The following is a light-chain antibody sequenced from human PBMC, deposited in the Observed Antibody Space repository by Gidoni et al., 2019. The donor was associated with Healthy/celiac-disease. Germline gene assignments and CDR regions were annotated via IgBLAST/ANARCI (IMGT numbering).Light chain of an antibody. CDR1: PGISSY. J-gene: IGKJ1*01. Sequence: DFQIPQSPSSLSASVGASVTLTCRARPGISSYLNWYQQKPGKAPRLLIYAASSLQSGVPSRFSGSGSGTDFTLTISSLQPEDFATYYCQQNYSTTWTFGQGTKVEIK. CDR3: QQNYSTTWT. CDR2: AAS. V-gene: IGKV1-39*01.